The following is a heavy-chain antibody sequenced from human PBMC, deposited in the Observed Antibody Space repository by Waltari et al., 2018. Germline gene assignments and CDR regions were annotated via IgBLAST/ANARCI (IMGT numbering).Heavy chain of an antibody. CDR2: ISWNSGSI. J-gene: IGHJ4*02. CDR3: AKDMSDY. V-gene: IGHV3-9*01. Sequence: EVQLVESGGGLVQPGRSLRLSCAASGFTFDDYAMHWVRQAPGKGLGWVSGISWNSGSIGYADSVKGRFTISRDNAKNSLYLQMNSLRAEDTALYYCAKDMSDYWGQGTLVTVSS. CDR1: GFTFDDYA.